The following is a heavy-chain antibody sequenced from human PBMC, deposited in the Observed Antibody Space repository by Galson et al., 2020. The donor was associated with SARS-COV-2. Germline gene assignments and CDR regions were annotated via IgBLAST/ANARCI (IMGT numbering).Heavy chain of an antibody. Sequence: GESLKISCAASGFTFSSYCMHWVRQAPGKGLEWVAVIWYDGSNKYYADSVKGRFTISRDNSKNTLYLQMNSLRAEDTAVYYCATQLAQYYFDYWGQGTLGPVSA. CDR1: GFTFSSYC. CDR3: ATQLAQYYFDY. CDR2: IWYDGSNK. D-gene: IGHD2-2*01. J-gene: IGHJ4*02. V-gene: IGHV3-33*01.